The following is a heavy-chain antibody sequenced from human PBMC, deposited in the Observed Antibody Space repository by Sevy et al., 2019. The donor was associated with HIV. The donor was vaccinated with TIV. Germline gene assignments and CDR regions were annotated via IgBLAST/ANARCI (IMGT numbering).Heavy chain of an antibody. Sequence: ASVKVSCKASGYTFTGYYVHWLRQAPGQGLEWMGWINPKTGGTYFAKKFQDRVTMTTGTSITTAYMELSWLRFDDTAVYYCARMGDYFDTSGYYPLKYWGQGTLVTVSS. D-gene: IGHD3-22*01. J-gene: IGHJ4*02. V-gene: IGHV1-2*02. CDR1: GYTFTGYY. CDR3: ARMGDYFDTSGYYPLKY. CDR2: INPKTGGT.